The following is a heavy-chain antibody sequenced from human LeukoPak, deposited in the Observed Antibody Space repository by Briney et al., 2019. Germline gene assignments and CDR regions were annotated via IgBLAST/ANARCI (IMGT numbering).Heavy chain of an antibody. CDR1: GGSFSGYY. CDR3: AGNLSGYGFDY. Sequence: SETLSLTCAVYGGSFSGYYWSWIRQPPGEGLEWIGEINHSGSTNYNPSLKSRVTISVDTSKNQFSLKLSSVTAADTAVYYCAGNLSGYGFDYWGQGTLVTVSS. CDR2: INHSGST. J-gene: IGHJ4*02. D-gene: IGHD5-12*01. V-gene: IGHV4-34*01.